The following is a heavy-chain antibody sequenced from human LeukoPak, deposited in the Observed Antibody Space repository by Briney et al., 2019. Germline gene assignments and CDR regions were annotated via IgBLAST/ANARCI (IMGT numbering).Heavy chain of an antibody. Sequence: GGSLRLSCAVSRFTFSTYAMSWVRQAPGQGLEWVSAISSSGADIYYADSVKGWFTISRDNSKNTLFLQMTSLRVEDTAVYYCANYRKPQGLDYWGQGTLVTVSS. V-gene: IGHV3-23*01. CDR3: ANYRKPQGLDY. D-gene: IGHD1-14*01. CDR1: RFTFSTYA. CDR2: ISSSGADI. J-gene: IGHJ4*02.